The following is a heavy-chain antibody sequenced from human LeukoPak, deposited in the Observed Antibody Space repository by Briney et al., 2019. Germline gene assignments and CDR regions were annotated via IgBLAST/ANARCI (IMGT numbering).Heavy chain of an antibody. Sequence: SETLSLTCTVSGGSISSYYWSWIRQPPGEGLEWIGYIYYSGSTNYNPSLKSRVTISVDTSKNQFSLKLSSVTAADTAVYYCARMVGCSGGSCYWFDPWGQGTLVTVSS. CDR2: IYYSGST. J-gene: IGHJ5*02. V-gene: IGHV4-59*01. CDR1: GGSISSYY. D-gene: IGHD2-15*01. CDR3: ARMVGCSGGSCYWFDP.